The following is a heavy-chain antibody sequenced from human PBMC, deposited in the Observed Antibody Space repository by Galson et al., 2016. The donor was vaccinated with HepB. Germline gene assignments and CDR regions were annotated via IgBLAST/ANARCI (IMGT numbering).Heavy chain of an antibody. CDR1: GFTFSSYG. CDR2: IWYDGTNE. D-gene: IGHD1-26*01. J-gene: IGHJ4*02. CDR3: ASVMASTRFDF. V-gene: IGHV3-33*01. Sequence: SLRLSCAASGFTFSSYGIHWVRQAPGKGLEWVALIWYDGTNEYYADTVKGRFTISRDNFKNTLYLQMNSLRAEDTAVYYCASVMASTRFDFWGQGTLVTVST.